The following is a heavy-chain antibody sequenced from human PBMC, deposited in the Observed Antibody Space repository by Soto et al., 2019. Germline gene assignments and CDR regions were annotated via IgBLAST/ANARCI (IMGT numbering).Heavy chain of an antibody. Sequence: EVQLVESGGGLVQPGGALKLSCAASGFTFSGSAMHWVRQASGKGLEWVGRIRSKANSYATAYAASVKGRFTISRDDSKNTAYLQMNSLKNEDTAVYYCMPYYYDSSGYPQVDDYWGQGTLVTVSS. J-gene: IGHJ4*02. D-gene: IGHD3-22*01. CDR2: IRSKANSYAT. V-gene: IGHV3-73*02. CDR3: MPYYYDSSGYPQVDDY. CDR1: GFTFSGSA.